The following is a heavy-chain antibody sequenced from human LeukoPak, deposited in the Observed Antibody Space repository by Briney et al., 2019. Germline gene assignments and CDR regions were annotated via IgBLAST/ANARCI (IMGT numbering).Heavy chain of an antibody. CDR3: ARGPRKNYVLPRRWYFDL. D-gene: IGHD2/OR15-2a*01. CDR2: INHSGST. CDR1: GGSFSDYY. J-gene: IGHJ2*01. V-gene: IGHV4-34*01. Sequence: SETLSLTCAVYGGSFSDYYWSWIRQPPGKGLEWIGEINHSGSTNYNPSLKSRVTISVDTSKNQFSLKLSSVTAADTAVYYCARGPRKNYVLPRRWYFDLWGRGTLVTVSS.